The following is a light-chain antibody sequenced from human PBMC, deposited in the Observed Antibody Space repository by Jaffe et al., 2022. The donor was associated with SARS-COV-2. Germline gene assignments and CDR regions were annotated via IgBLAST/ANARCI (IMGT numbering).Light chain of an antibody. V-gene: IGKV1-9*01. CDR1: QGIASY. CDR2: AAT. Sequence: DIQLTQSPSFLSASVGDRVTITCRASQGIASYLAWYHQKPGKAPRYLIYAATVLQGGVPSRFSGSESGTEFTLTISSLQPEDFGTYYCHQLHSYPPTFGQGTKVE. J-gene: IGKJ1*01. CDR3: HQLHSYPPT.